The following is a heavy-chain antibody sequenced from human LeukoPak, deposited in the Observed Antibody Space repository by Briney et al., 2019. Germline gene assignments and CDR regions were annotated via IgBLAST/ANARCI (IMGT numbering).Heavy chain of an antibody. CDR1: GFTFTNYW. J-gene: IGHJ3*02. Sequence: GGSLRLSCAASGFTFTNYWMSWVRQAPGKRLEWVANIKQNGAEGYYLDSVKGRFTISRDNAKNSVYLQMSSLRVEDTAMYYCARYSAVSSPGPFDMWGQGTMVTVSS. CDR2: IKQNGAEG. CDR3: ARYSAVSSPGPFDM. V-gene: IGHV3-7*03. D-gene: IGHD5/OR15-5a*01.